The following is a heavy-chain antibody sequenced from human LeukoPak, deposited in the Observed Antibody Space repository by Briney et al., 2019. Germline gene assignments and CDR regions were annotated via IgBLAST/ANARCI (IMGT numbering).Heavy chain of an antibody. Sequence: GGSLRLSCAASGFTFSSYGMHWVRQAPGNGLEWVAVISYDGSNKYYADSVKGRFTISRDNSKNTLYLQMNSLRAEDTAVYYCARERLDGMDVWGQGTTVTVSS. V-gene: IGHV3-30*03. J-gene: IGHJ6*02. CDR1: GFTFSSYG. CDR3: ARERLDGMDV. CDR2: ISYDGSNK.